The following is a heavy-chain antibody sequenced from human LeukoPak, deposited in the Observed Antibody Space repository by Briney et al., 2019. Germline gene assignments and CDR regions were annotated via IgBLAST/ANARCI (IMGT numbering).Heavy chain of an antibody. CDR3: ARHPELYFFDY. J-gene: IGHJ4*02. CDR1: GAPISSYY. Sequence: SETLSLTCTVSGAPISSYYRSWIRRPPGKGLEWIGYISYSRSTNYNPSLKSRVTISADTSKNQVSLTLSSVTAADTAVYYCARHPELYFFDYWGQGTLVTVSS. D-gene: IGHD3-10*01. CDR2: ISYSRST. V-gene: IGHV4-59*08.